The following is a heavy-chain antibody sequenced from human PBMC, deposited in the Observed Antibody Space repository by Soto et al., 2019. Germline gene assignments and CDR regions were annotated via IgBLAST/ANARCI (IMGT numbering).Heavy chain of an antibody. D-gene: IGHD6-19*01. CDR2: IWYDGSNE. CDR3: VRDRRGSGWYDYFDY. CDR1: GFTFSSYG. J-gene: IGHJ4*02. V-gene: IGHV3-33*01. Sequence: QVQLVESGGGVVQPGRSLRLSCAASGFTFSSYGMHWVRQAPGKGLEWVAVIWYDGSNENYVDSVKGRFTISRDNSKNTLYLQMNSLRAEDTALYYCVRDRRGSGWYDYFDYWGQGTLVTVSS.